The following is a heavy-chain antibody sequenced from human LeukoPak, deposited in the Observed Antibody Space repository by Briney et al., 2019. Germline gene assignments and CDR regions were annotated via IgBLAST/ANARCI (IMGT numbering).Heavy chain of an antibody. V-gene: IGHV4-38-2*01. CDR2: IYHSGST. J-gene: IGHJ4*02. CDR3: ARQGYCTDGVCYTFPF. Sequence: SETLSLTCAVSGYSISSGYYWGWIRQHPGKGLEWIGSIYHSGSTYYNPSLKSRVTISVDTSKNQFSLKLSSVTAADTAVYYCARQGYCTDGVCYTFPFWGQGTLVTVSS. D-gene: IGHD2-8*01. CDR1: GYSISSGYY.